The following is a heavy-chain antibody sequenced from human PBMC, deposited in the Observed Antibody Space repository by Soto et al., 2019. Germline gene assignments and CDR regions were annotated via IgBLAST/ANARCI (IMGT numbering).Heavy chain of an antibody. D-gene: IGHD2-21*02. CDR1: GFTFDDYA. Sequence: EVQLVESGGGLVQPGRSLRLSCAASGFTFDDYAMHWVRQPPGKGLEWVSSISWNSGSIGYADSVKGRFTISRDNAKNALSLQINSLRAEDTALYYCAKDFRTKVVTPFFDYWGQGTLVTVSS. CDR3: AKDFRTKVVTPFFDY. J-gene: IGHJ4*02. V-gene: IGHV3-9*01. CDR2: ISWNSGSI.